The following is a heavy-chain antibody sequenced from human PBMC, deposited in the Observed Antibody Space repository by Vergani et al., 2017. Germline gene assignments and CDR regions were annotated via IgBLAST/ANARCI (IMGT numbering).Heavy chain of an antibody. CDR2: ITGDGYNT. CDR3: RTGGNQFDDRDY. V-gene: IGHV3-64*01. J-gene: IGHJ4*02. CDR1: GFTFSVQA. D-gene: IGHD4-23*01. Sequence: EVQLVESGGGLVQPGGSLRLSCEVSGFTFSVQAMHWVRQHTGKRLEYVSTITGDGYNTFYANSVKGRFSVSRDNSKNTLYLHMGSLRREDTAVYYCRTGGNQFDDRDYWGQGTLVTVSS.